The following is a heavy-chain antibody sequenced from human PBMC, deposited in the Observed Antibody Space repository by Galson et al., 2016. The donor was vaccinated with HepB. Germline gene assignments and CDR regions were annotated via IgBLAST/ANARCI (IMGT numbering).Heavy chain of an antibody. J-gene: IGHJ4*02. Sequence: SLRLSCAASGFTFSTSWMHWVRQAPGEGLVWVSIGNNDGSDTRYADSVKGRFTISRDNAKNTLFLQMNSLRVEDTAVYYCAKGARGYLDYWGQGTLFTVSS. V-gene: IGHV3-74*01. CDR3: AKGARGYLDY. CDR1: GFTFSTSW. CDR2: GNNDGSDT.